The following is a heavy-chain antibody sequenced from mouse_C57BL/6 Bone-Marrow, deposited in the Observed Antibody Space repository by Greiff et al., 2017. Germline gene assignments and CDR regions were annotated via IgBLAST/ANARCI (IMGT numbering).Heavy chain of an antibody. Sequence: DVKLVESGGDLVKPGGSLKLSCAASGFTFSSYGMSWVRQTPDKRLEWVATISSGGSYTYYPDSVKGRFTISRDNAKSTLYLQMSSLKSEDTAMYYCARQGLRLYYAMDYWGQGTSVTVSS. CDR1: GFTFSSYG. J-gene: IGHJ4*01. CDR2: ISSGGSYT. CDR3: ARQGLRLYYAMDY. V-gene: IGHV5-6*02. D-gene: IGHD2-4*01.